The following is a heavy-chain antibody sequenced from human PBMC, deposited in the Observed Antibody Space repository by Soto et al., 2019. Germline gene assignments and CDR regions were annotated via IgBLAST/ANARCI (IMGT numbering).Heavy chain of an antibody. D-gene: IGHD3-10*01. J-gene: IGHJ6*02. CDR2: IYYNGST. CDR1: GGSISSDY. CDR3: ARQSRSGQSPYYFYGVDV. V-gene: IGHV4-59*08. Sequence: QVQLQESGPGLVKPSETLSLTCSVSGGSISSDYWSWIRQPPGKGLEWIGYIYYNGSTNYHPSLTSRVSMSRATSKNPFSLKVSSVTAAATAVYYCARQSRSGQSPYYFYGVDVWGQGTTVTVSS.